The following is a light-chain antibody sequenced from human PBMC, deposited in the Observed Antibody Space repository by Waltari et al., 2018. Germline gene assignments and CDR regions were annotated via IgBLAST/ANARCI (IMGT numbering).Light chain of an antibody. Sequence: QSALTQPASVSGSPGQSITISCTGTSRDVGSYNLVSWYQQHPGTAPKPMIYEVTKWPSGVSSRFSGSKSGNTASLTISGLQAEDEADYYCCSYAGSSTWVFGGGTKLTVL. CDR3: CSYAGSSTWV. CDR1: SRDVGSYNL. V-gene: IGLV2-23*02. CDR2: EVT. J-gene: IGLJ3*02.